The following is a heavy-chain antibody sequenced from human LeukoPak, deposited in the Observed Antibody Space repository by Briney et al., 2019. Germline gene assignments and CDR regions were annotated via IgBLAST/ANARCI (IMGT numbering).Heavy chain of an antibody. J-gene: IGHJ3*02. D-gene: IGHD3-10*01. Sequence: SETLSLTCTVSGGSISSGSFHWSWIRQPAGKGLEWIGRIYTSGSTNYNPSLQSRVTISVDTSKNQFSLKLSSVTAADTAVYYCARAAPVHGLLWFGDRHAFDIWGQGTMVTVSS. CDR1: GGSISSGSFH. CDR2: IYTSGST. CDR3: ARAAPVHGLLWFGDRHAFDI. V-gene: IGHV4-61*02.